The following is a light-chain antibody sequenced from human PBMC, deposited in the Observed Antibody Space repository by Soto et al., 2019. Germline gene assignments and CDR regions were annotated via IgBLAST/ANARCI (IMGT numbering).Light chain of an antibody. Sequence: DIQMTQSPSSLSASVGDRVTISCRASQSIGRHLSWYQQKPGKAPEFLIYAVSSLQTGVPSRFSGSGSGTVFTLAISSLQPDDFATYFCQQSFSSPPTFGQGT. J-gene: IGKJ1*01. V-gene: IGKV1-39*01. CDR2: AVS. CDR1: QSIGRH. CDR3: QQSFSSPPT.